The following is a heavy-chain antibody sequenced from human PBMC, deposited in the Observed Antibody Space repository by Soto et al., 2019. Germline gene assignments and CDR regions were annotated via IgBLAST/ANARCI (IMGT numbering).Heavy chain of an antibody. J-gene: IGHJ5*02. CDR2: VYYTGTT. CDR3: ARGDWFHP. Sequence: VSLTCTVSGASIGSYFYIWGQQPPGKGLEWIGSVYYTGTTDYNPSLKSRVTISVDTSKTRFSLNLTSVTAADTAVYYCARGDWFHPSGPGTQVTVSS. CDR1: GASIGSYF. V-gene: IGHV4-59*08.